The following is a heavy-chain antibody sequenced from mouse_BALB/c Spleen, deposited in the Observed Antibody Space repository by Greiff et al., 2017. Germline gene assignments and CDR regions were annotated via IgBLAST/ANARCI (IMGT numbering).Heavy chain of an antibody. V-gene: IGHV1S22*01. Sequence: LQQPGSELVRPGASVKLSCKASGYTFTSYWMHWVKQRHGQGLEWIGNIYPGSGSTNYDEKFKSKGTLTVDTSSNTAYLQLSSLTSEDTAVYYCARITTATFDYWGEGTTLTVSS. CDR1: GYTFTSYW. J-gene: IGHJ2*01. CDR3: ARITTATFDY. CDR2: IYPGSGST. D-gene: IGHD1-2*01.